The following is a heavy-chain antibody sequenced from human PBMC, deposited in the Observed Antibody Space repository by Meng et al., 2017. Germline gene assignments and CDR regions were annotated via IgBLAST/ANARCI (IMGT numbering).Heavy chain of an antibody. V-gene: IGHV3-49*03. Sequence: GESLKISCTASGFTFGDYAMSWFRQAPGKGLEWVGFIRSKAYGGTTEYAESVKGRFTISRDNAKDSLYLQMNSLRAEDTAVYYFARGSPVLLWFGELFPNWFDPWGQGTLVTVSS. D-gene: IGHD3-10*01. CDR2: IRSKAYGGTT. CDR3: ARGSPVLLWFGELFPNWFDP. CDR1: GFTFGDYA. J-gene: IGHJ5*02.